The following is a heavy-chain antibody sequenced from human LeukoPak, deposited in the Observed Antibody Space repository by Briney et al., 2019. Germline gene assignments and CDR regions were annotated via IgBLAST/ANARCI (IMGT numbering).Heavy chain of an antibody. CDR3: ARGSSNWSTRFHS. J-gene: IGHJ4*02. CDR1: GYTFTNFY. V-gene: IGHV1-2*02. D-gene: IGHD6-13*01. Sequence: ASVKVSCKASGYTFTNFYTHWVRQAPGQGLEWMGWINPDSGDSNYTQHFQGRVTMTRDTSISTAYMELSRLRSDDTAVYYCARGSSNWSTRFHSWGQGTLVTVSS. CDR2: INPDSGDS.